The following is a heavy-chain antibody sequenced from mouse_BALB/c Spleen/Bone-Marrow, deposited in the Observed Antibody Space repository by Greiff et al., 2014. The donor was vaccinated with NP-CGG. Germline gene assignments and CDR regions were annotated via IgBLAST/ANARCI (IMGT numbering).Heavy chain of an antibody. V-gene: IGHV1S81*02. Sequence: VQLVESGAELVKPGASVKLSCKASGYTFTTYWMQWVKQRPGQGLEWIGEINPSNGRTNYNEKLKRKATLTVDKSSSTAYMQLSSLTSEDSAVYYCARGDGKYAFAYWGQGTLVTVSA. J-gene: IGHJ3*01. CDR2: INPSNGRT. CDR1: GYTFTTYW. D-gene: IGHD2-1*01. CDR3: ARGDGKYAFAY.